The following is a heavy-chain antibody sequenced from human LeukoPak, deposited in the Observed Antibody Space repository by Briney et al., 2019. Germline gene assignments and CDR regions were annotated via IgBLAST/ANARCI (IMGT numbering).Heavy chain of an antibody. J-gene: IGHJ4*02. V-gene: IGHV4-4*07. CDR2: IYTSGST. Sequence: AETLSLTCTVSGGSISSYYWSWIRQPAGKGLEWIGRIYTSGSTNYNPSLKSRVTMSVDTPTNQSSLKLSSVTAADTAVYYCARDLIVGATTTRGQGTLVTVSS. D-gene: IGHD1-26*01. CDR1: GGSISSYY. CDR3: ARDLIVGATTT.